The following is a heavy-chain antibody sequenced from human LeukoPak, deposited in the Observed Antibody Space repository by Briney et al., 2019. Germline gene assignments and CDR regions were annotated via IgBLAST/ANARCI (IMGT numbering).Heavy chain of an antibody. J-gene: IGHJ4*02. CDR1: GGSISSTSYY. CDR2: MYYSGST. V-gene: IGHV4-39*07. CDR3: ARERASGGLGGGYFDY. D-gene: IGHD2-21*01. Sequence: SETLSLTCNVSGGSISSTSYYWGWIRQPPGKGLEWIGSMYYSGSTYYNPSLRSRVTISVDTSKNQFSLKLSSVTAADTAVYYCARERASGGLGGGYFDYWGQGTLVTVSS.